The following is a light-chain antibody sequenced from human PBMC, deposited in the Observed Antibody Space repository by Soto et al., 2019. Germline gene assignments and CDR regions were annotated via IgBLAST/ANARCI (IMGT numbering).Light chain of an antibody. Sequence: QSVLTQPPSASGTPGQRVTISCSGSRSNIGTNYVYWYQHLPGTAPKLLIYSNNQRPSGVPDRFSGSKSGTSASLAISGLRSEDEADYYCAAWDDSLSGHWVFGGGTKLTVL. V-gene: IGLV1-47*02. J-gene: IGLJ3*02. CDR3: AAWDDSLSGHWV. CDR2: SNN. CDR1: RSNIGTNY.